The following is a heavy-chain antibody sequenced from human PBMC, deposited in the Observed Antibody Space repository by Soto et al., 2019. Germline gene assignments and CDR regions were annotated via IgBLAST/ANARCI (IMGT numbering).Heavy chain of an antibody. CDR2: ISSGGSMI. V-gene: IGHV3-48*03. J-gene: IGHJ4*02. CDR3: ARDGAAGGTPLGY. D-gene: IGHD6-13*01. CDR1: GFTFSNYE. Sequence: EVQLVESGGGLVQPGGSRRLSCAASGFTFSNYEMNWVRQAPGKGLEWVSYISSGGSMIYYADYVKGRFTISRDNAKNALYLQMNSLRAEDTAVYHCARDGAAGGTPLGYWGQGTLVTVSS.